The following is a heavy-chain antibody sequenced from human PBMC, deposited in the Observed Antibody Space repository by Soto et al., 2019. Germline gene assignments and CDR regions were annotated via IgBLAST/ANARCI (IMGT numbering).Heavy chain of an antibody. CDR1: GGSISSHY. CDR2: IYYRGST. V-gene: IGHV4-59*11. Sequence: KTSETLSLTCTVSGGSISSHYWSWVRQATGKGLEWLGHIYYRGSTSYNPSLRSRSTISVDTSNNQFSLKLNYVTTADTAVYYCASDGREASGMDVWGQGTKVTVSS. J-gene: IGHJ6*02. D-gene: IGHD1-26*01. CDR3: ASDGREASGMDV.